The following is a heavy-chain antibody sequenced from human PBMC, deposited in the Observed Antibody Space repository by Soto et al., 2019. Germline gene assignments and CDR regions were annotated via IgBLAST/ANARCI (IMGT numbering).Heavy chain of an antibody. Sequence: QVQLVQSGAEVKKPGSSVKLSCKTSGGTFRNYAINWVRQAPGQGLEWMGGSIPVFGTATYAQTFQGRFTITADESTSTAYMELSSLRSEDTAVYYCAIPLPKQQLVRGAFDHWCQGTLVTVAS. J-gene: IGHJ4*02. CDR1: GGTFRNYA. D-gene: IGHD6-13*01. CDR3: AIPLPKQQLVRGAFDH. V-gene: IGHV1-69*01. CDR2: SIPVFGTA.